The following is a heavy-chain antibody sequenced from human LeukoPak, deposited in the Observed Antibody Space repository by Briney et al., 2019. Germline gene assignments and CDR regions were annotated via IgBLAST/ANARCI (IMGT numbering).Heavy chain of an antibody. Sequence: ASVKVSRKASGYTFTNNYMHWVQQAPGQGLEWMGIINPSDGGTNYAQKFQGRVTLTRDMSTSTVYMELSSLRSEDTAVYYCARDRGITVFGVVMDVWGKGTTVTVSS. V-gene: IGHV1-46*01. CDR1: GYTFTNNY. D-gene: IGHD3-3*01. CDR2: INPSDGGT. CDR3: ARDRGITVFGVVMDV. J-gene: IGHJ6*04.